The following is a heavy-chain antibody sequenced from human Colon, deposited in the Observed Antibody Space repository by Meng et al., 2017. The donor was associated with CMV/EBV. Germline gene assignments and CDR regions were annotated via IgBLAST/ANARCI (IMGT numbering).Heavy chain of an antibody. CDR2: IKEDGSET. D-gene: IGHD2-21*01. V-gene: IGHV3-7*04. Sequence: GGSLRLSCAASGFTFSSYSMNWVRQAPGKGLEWVANIKEDGSETHYVDSVKGRFTISRDNAKNSLYLQMNSLRGEDTAIYYCVRGHIGLLYWGQGTLVTVSS. J-gene: IGHJ4*02. CDR1: GFTFSSYS. CDR3: VRGHIGLLY.